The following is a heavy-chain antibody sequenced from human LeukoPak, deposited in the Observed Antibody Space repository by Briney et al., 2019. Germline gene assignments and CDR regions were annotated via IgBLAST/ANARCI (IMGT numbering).Heavy chain of an antibody. CDR1: GGTFRSYA. CDR2: IIPIFGTA. CDR3: ARDPTSGSEYFDY. D-gene: IGHD3-3*01. V-gene: IGHV1-69*05. Sequence: SVKVSCKASGGTFRSYAISWVRQAPGQGLEWMGGIIPIFGTANYAQKFQGRVTITTDESTSTAYMELSSLRSEDTAVYYCARDPTSGSEYFDYWGQGTLVTVSS. J-gene: IGHJ4*02.